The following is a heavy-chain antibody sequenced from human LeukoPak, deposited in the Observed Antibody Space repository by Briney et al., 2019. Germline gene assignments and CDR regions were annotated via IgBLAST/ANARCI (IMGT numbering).Heavy chain of an antibody. D-gene: IGHD3-10*01. CDR1: GFTFSSYT. CDR3: VRGRGSYGWFDP. V-gene: IGHV3-23*01. J-gene: IGHJ5*02. Sequence: PGGSLRLSCAASGFTFSSYTMSWVRQAPGKGLEWVSAISHTSEYTYHADSVKGRFTISRDNSKNTLYLQMNSLRGEDTAVYYCVRGRGSYGWFDPWGQGTLVTVSS. CDR2: ISHTSEYT.